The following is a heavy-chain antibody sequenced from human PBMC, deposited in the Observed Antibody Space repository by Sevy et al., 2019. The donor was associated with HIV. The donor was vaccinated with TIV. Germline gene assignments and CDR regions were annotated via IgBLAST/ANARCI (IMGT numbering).Heavy chain of an antibody. CDR3: AKVYYYDSGTVIPRGMDV. CDR1: GFTFDNNA. Sequence: GGSLRLSCTASGFTFDNNAMYWVRQAPGKGLEWVSAISGSGFSTNYAGSVKGRFTISRDISKSTLYLQMNSLRVEDTALYYCAKVYYYDSGTVIPRGMDVWGQGTTVTASS. CDR2: ISGSGFST. J-gene: IGHJ6*02. D-gene: IGHD3-10*01. V-gene: IGHV3-23*01.